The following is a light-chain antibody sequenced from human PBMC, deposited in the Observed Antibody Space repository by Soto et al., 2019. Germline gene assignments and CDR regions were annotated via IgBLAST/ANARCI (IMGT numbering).Light chain of an antibody. CDR2: DVS. CDR1: SSDVGAYIY. J-gene: IGLJ2*01. CDR3: TSYTSSTLV. V-gene: IGLV2-14*03. Sequence: QSALTQPASVSGSPGQSITISCTGTSSDVGAYIYVSWYQQHPGKAPKLVIYDVSNRPSGISNRFSGSQSGNTASLTISGLQAEDEANYYCTSYTSSTLVFGGGTKLTVL.